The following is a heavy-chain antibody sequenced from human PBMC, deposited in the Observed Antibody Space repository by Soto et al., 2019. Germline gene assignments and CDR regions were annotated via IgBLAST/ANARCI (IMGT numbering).Heavy chain of an antibody. CDR1: GGSISNFY. Sequence: SETLSLTCTVSGGSISNFYWSWIRQPPGKGLEWIGYISYSGNTNYNPSLKSRVSISVDTSKNQLSLNLTSVTAADTAVYYCARAPMVLSRSYFDSWGQGXPVTVYS. V-gene: IGHV4-59*01. D-gene: IGHD2-8*01. CDR2: ISYSGNT. J-gene: IGHJ4*02. CDR3: ARAPMVLSRSYFDS.